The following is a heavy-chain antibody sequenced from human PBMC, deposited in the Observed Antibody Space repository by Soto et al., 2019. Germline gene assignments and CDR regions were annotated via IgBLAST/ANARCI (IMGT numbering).Heavy chain of an antibody. V-gene: IGHV1-18*01. CDR2: ISAYNGNT. Sequence: ASVKVSRQASGYTFTSYGISWVRQAPGQGLEWMGWISAYNGNTNYAQKLQGRVTMTTDTSTSTAYMELRSLRSDDTAVYYCARVATVTIRQYNWFDPWGQGTLVTVSS. J-gene: IGHJ5*02. CDR3: ARVATVTIRQYNWFDP. D-gene: IGHD4-4*01. CDR1: GYTFTSYG.